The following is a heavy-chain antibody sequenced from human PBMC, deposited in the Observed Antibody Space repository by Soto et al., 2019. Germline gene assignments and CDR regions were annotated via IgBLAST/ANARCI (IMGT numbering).Heavy chain of an antibody. D-gene: IGHD6-6*01. CDR2: INHSGST. V-gene: IGHV4-34*01. Sequence: QVQLQQWGAGLLKPSETLSLTCAVYGGSFSGYYWSWIRQPPGKGLEWIGEINHSGSTNYNPSLKIRSTISVDTSNHQFSLKLSSVAAAATAVYYCARGGSYGSIAARADWFDPWGQGTLVTVSS. J-gene: IGHJ5*02. CDR1: GGSFSGYY. CDR3: ARGGSYGSIAARADWFDP.